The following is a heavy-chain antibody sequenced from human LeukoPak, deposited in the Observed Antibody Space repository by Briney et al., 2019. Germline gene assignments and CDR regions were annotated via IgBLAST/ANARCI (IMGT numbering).Heavy chain of an antibody. CDR3: GRLSVRGSYSFDY. V-gene: IGHV5-51*01. CDR1: GYTFTSFW. J-gene: IGHJ4*02. Sequence: GESLKISCQGSGYTFTSFWIRWVRQMPGKGLEWMGIIYPADSDTRYSPSFQGQVTISADNSISTAYLQWSSLKASDTAMYYCGRLSVRGSYSFDYWGQGTLVTVSS. D-gene: IGHD3-10*01. CDR2: IYPADSDT.